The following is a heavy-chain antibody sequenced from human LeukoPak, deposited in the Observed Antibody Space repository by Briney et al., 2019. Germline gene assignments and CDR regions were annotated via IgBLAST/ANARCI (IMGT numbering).Heavy chain of an antibody. Sequence: GASVKVSCKASGYTFTSYGISWVRQAPGQGLEWMGWISAYNGNTNYAQKLQGRVTMTTDTSTSTAYMELRSLRSDDTAVYYCARMPMIVGYYYYMDVWGKGTTVTISS. CDR1: GYTFTSYG. J-gene: IGHJ6*03. D-gene: IGHD3-22*01. V-gene: IGHV1-18*01. CDR2: ISAYNGNT. CDR3: ARMPMIVGYYYYMDV.